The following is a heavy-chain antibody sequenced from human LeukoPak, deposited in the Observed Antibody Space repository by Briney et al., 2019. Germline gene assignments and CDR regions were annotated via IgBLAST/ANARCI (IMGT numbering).Heavy chain of an antibody. CDR2: IYYSGST. V-gene: IGHV4-30-4*07. J-gene: IGHJ4*02. CDR1: GGSISSGGYS. Sequence: PSETLSLTCAVAGGSISSGGYSWSWIRQPPGKGLEWIGYIYYSGSTYYNPSLTSRVTISVDTSKNQFSLKLSSVTAPATAMHYCAGGETSPGIATAGGPIDYWGQGTLVTVSS. CDR3: AGGETSPGIATAGGPIDY. D-gene: IGHD6-13*01.